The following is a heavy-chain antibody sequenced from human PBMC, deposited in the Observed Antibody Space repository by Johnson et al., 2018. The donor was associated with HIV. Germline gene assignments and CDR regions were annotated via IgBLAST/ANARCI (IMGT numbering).Heavy chain of an antibody. Sequence: VQLVESGGGLVKPGGSLRLSCAASGFTFSNAWMSWVRQAPGKGLEWVGRIKSKTDGGTTDYAAPVKGRFTISRDDSKNTLYLQMNSLKTEDTAVYYGTTDHVTMIVVNAFDIWGQGTMVTVSS. V-gene: IGHV3-15*01. D-gene: IGHD3-22*01. CDR1: GFTFSNAW. J-gene: IGHJ3*02. CDR2: IKSKTDGGTT. CDR3: TTDHVTMIVVNAFDI.